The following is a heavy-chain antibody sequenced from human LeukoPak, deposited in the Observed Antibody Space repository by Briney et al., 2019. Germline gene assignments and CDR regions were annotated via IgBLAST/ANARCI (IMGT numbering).Heavy chain of an antibody. D-gene: IGHD6-19*01. CDR3: ARVGMGAVAGRDY. CDR1: GFSVSSNY. V-gene: IGHV3-53*01. CDR2: IYSGGST. Sequence: GGSLRLSCAASGFSVSSNYMSWVRQAPGKGLEWVSVIYSGGSTYYADSVKGRFTTSRDNAKNTLYLQMNSLRAEDTAVYYCARVGMGAVAGRDYWGQGTLVTVSS. J-gene: IGHJ4*02.